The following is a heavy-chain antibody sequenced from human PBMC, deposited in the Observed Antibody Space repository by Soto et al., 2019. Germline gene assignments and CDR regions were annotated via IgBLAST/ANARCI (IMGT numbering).Heavy chain of an antibody. D-gene: IGHD6-6*01. V-gene: IGHV3-23*01. Sequence: EVQLLESGGGLVQPGESLRLSCAASGFTFSSYAMSWVRQAPGKGLEWVSVISGSDDSTYYADSVKGRFTISRDNSKNKLYLQMNCLRAEDTAVYYCAKRSSSSTFDYCGQGTLVTVSS. CDR2: ISGSDDST. CDR3: AKRSSSSTFDY. J-gene: IGHJ4*02. CDR1: GFTFSSYA.